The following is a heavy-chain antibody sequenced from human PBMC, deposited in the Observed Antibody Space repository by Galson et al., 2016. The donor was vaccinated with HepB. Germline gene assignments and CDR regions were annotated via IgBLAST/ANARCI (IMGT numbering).Heavy chain of an antibody. J-gene: IGHJ4*02. Sequence: PVLVKPTQTVTLTCTFSGFSLSTSGVGVGWIRQPPGKALGWLALIYWDDDNHYSPSLKSRLTITKDTSKNQVVLTMTNMDPLATATYYCAHGRGWLSDYWGQGTLVTVSS. CDR1: GFSLSTSGVG. CDR2: IYWDDDN. D-gene: IGHD6-19*01. CDR3: AHGRGWLSDY. V-gene: IGHV2-5*02.